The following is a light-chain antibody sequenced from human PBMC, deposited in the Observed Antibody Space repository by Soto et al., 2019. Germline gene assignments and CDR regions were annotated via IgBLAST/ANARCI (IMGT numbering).Light chain of an antibody. J-gene: IGLJ1*01. CDR1: SSDVGGYNY. CDR3: CSYVGRNTYV. CDR2: DVS. V-gene: IGLV2-11*01. Sequence: QSALTQPRSVSGSPGQSVTISCTGTSSDVGGYNYVSWYQQHPGKAPKLIIFDVSKRPSGVPNRFSGSKSGNTASLTISGLRAEDEADYYCCSYVGRNTYVFGTGTKLTVL.